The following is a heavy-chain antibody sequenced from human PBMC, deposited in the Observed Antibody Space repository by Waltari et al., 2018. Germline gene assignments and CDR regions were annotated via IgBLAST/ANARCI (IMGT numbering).Heavy chain of an antibody. Sequence: QLQLQESGPGLVKPSETLSLTCTVSGGSISSSRYYWGWIRQPPGQGLEWIGSIYYSGSTYYNPSLKSRVTISVDTSKNQFSLKLSSVTAADTAVYYCARQARSYDFWSGYQRQYGMDVWGQGTTVTVSS. CDR2: IYYSGST. CDR1: GGSISSSRYY. V-gene: IGHV4-39*01. CDR3: ARQARSYDFWSGYQRQYGMDV. J-gene: IGHJ6*02. D-gene: IGHD3-3*01.